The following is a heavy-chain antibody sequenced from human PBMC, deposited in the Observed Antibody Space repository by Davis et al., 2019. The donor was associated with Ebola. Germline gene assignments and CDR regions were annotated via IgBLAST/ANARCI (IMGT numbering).Heavy chain of an antibody. D-gene: IGHD1-26*01. Sequence: PGGSLRLSCAASGFSFSSYWMHWVRQAPGKGLVWVSRIFADGSDTSSADSVKGRFTISRDNAKNSLYLQMNSLRAEDTGFYYCAKLYFLGDYFDYWGQGILVTVSS. CDR1: GFSFSSYW. V-gene: IGHV3-74*01. CDR2: IFADGSDT. CDR3: AKLYFLGDYFDY. J-gene: IGHJ4*02.